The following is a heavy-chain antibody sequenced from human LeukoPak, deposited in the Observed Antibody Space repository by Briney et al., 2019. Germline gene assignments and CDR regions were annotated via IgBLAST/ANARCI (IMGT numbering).Heavy chain of an antibody. CDR2: ISASGGST. CDR3: ANTAGYKVY. D-gene: IGHD1-14*01. V-gene: IGHV3-23*01. CDR1: GFTFSSYA. J-gene: IGHJ4*02. Sequence: GGSLRLSCAASGFTFSSYAMSWVRQAPGKGLEWVSGISASGGSTFYADSVKGRFTISRDNAKNSLYLQMNSLRAEDTAVYYCANTAGYKVYWGQGTLVTVSS.